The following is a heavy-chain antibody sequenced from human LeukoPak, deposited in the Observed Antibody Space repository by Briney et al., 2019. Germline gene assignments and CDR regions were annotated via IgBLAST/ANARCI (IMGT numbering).Heavy chain of an antibody. Sequence: PSETLSLTCAVYGGSFSGYYWSWIRQPPGKGLEWIGEINHSGSTNYNPSLKSRVTISVDTSKNQFSLKLSSVTAADTAVYYCARRVKLLWFGGYNWFDPWGQGTLVTVSS. D-gene: IGHD3-10*01. V-gene: IGHV4-34*01. CDR3: ARRVKLLWFGGYNWFDP. CDR2: INHSGST. CDR1: GGSFSGYY. J-gene: IGHJ5*02.